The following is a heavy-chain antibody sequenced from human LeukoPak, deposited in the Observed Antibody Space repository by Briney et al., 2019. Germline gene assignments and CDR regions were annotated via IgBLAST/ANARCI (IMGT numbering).Heavy chain of an antibody. V-gene: IGHV4-59*12. J-gene: IGHJ5*02. D-gene: IGHD2-8*01. CDR1: GGSNSSYY. Sequence: SETLSLTCNVSGGSNSSYYWSWIRQPPGKGLEWIGYIYYSGSTNYNPSLKSRVTISVDTSKNQFSLKLSSVTAADTAVYYCARDPSRGGYCTNGVCYASPFWFDPWGQGTLVTVSS. CDR2: IYYSGST. CDR3: ARDPSRGGYCTNGVCYASPFWFDP.